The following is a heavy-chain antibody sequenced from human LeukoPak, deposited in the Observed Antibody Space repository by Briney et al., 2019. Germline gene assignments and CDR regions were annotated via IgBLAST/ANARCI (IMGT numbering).Heavy chain of an antibody. CDR2: ISGYIGNT. V-gene: IGHV1-18*01. Sequence: GASVKVSCKASGYTFTSYGISWVRQAPGQGLEWMGWISGYIGNTKYTQKFQGRVTMTTDTSTTTAYMELKSLRSDDTAVYYCARGSLLAYTMDVWGKGTTVTVSS. CDR1: GYTFTSYG. D-gene: IGHD2-8*02. J-gene: IGHJ6*03. CDR3: ARGSLLAYTMDV.